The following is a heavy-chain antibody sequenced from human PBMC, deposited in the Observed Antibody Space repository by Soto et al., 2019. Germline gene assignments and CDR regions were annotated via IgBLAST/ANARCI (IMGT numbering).Heavy chain of an antibody. J-gene: IGHJ4*02. D-gene: IGHD3-22*01. V-gene: IGHV3-21*01. Sequence: PGGSLRLSYAVSGFTFSSYTLHWVRQAPGKGLEWVSSIRASTGYEYYADSVKGRFVVSRDNAKNSLYLQMNSLSADDTAVYYCARDRVDTSGSGSYPFDYWGQGTLVTVSS. CDR1: GFTFSSYT. CDR3: ARDRVDTSGSGSYPFDY. CDR2: IRASTGYE.